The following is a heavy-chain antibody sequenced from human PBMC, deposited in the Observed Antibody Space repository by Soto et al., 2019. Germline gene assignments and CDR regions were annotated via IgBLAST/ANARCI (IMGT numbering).Heavy chain of an antibody. CDR3: ARDRSMDGYNSRSFDY. J-gene: IGHJ4*02. CDR2: IIPLVGTA. CDR1: GGTFSSFG. V-gene: IGHV1-69*01. D-gene: IGHD5-12*01. Sequence: QVQLVQSGAEVKKPGSSVKVSCKASGGTFSSFGFNWVRQAPGQGLEWMGGIIPLVGTANYAEKFQGRVTISADEGTSTASMELIGLRSEDTAIYYCARDRSMDGYNSRSFDYWGQGTLVTVS.